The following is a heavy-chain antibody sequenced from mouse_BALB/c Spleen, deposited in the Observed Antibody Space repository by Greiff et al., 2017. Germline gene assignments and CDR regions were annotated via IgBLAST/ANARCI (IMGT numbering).Heavy chain of an antibody. Sequence: VMLVESGPGLVQPSQCLSITCTVSGFSLTSYGVHWVRQSPGKGLEWLGVIWSGGSTDYNAAFISRLSISKDNSKSQVFFKMNSLQANDTAIYYCSRNLYYGSNYAMDYWGQGTTVTVSS. CDR1: GFSLTSYG. V-gene: IGHV2-2*02. CDR3: SRNLYYGSNYAMDY. CDR2: IWSGGST. J-gene: IGHJ4*01. D-gene: IGHD1-1*01.